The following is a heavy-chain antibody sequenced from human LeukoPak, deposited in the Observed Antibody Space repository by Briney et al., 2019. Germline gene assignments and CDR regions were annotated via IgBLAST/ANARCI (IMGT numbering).Heavy chain of an antibody. CDR3: ARGRRQWTGPYYCYGMDV. Sequence: ASVTVSCKVSGYTFTSYDINWLRQAPRQGLDWMGWMNLNSGNTGYAQKFQGRVTMTRNTSTSTAYMELSSLRSEDTAVYYCARGRRQWTGPYYCYGMDVWGHGTTVTVAS. D-gene: IGHD3/OR15-3a*01. CDR1: GYTFTSYD. CDR2: MNLNSGNT. J-gene: IGHJ6*02. V-gene: IGHV1-8*01.